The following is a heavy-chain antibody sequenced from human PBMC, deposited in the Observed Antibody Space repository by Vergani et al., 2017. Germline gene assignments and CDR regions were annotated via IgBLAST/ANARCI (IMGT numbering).Heavy chain of an antibody. V-gene: IGHV4-31*03. Sequence: QVKLQESGPGLGKPSQTLSLTRSVSGDSISSGVYYLNWIRQHPGKGLEWIGYIYSTGSTHHNPSLRRRINMSVDTSKNQFSLKLNSVTAADTAMYYCARMGGYDEGDAFRIGYFDSWGPGILVTVSS. J-gene: IGHJ4*02. CDR1: GDSISSGVYY. CDR2: IYSTGST. D-gene: IGHD3-22*01. CDR3: ARMGGYDEGDAFRIGYFDS.